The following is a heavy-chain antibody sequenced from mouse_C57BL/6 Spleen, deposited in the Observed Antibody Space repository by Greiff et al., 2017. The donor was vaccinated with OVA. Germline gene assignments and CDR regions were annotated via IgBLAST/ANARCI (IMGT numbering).Heavy chain of an antibody. D-gene: IGHD2-4*01. Sequence: QVQLQQSGAELVKPGASVKLSCKASGYTFTSYWMQWVKQRPGQGLEWIGEIDPSDSYTNYNQKFKGKATLTVDTSSSTAYMQLSSLTSEDSAVYYCARKGIYYDYDEDYWGQGTTLTVSS. CDR3: ARKGIYYDYDEDY. V-gene: IGHV1-50*01. J-gene: IGHJ2*01. CDR2: IDPSDSYT. CDR1: GYTFTSYW.